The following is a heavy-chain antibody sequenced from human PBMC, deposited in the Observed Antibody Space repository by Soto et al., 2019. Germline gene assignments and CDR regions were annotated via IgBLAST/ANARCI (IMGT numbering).Heavy chain of an antibody. D-gene: IGHD6-25*01. Sequence: SVKVSCKASGCTFSSYAISWVRQAPGQGLEWMGGIIPIFCTANYAQKFQGRLTITADGSPSTDYMYLSSQGSEDTAVYYCSRDSSGGWGQGTMVTVSS. J-gene: IGHJ4*02. CDR2: IIPIFCTA. CDR3: SRDSSGG. CDR1: GCTFSSYA. V-gene: IGHV1-69*13.